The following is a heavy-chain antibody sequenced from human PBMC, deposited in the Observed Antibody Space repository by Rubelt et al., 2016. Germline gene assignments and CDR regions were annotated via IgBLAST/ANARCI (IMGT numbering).Heavy chain of an antibody. CDR1: GFTFSSYS. Sequence: QLVESGGGLVQPGGSLRLSCAASGFTFSSYSMNWVRQAPGKGLEWVANIKQDGSEKYYVDSVKGRFNISRDNAKNALYLQMNSLRPEDAAVYYCARTSRRFGGWFDPWGQGTLVTVSS. V-gene: IGHV3-7*01. CDR2: IKQDGSEK. CDR3: ARTSRRFGGWFDP. J-gene: IGHJ5*02. D-gene: IGHD3-3*01.